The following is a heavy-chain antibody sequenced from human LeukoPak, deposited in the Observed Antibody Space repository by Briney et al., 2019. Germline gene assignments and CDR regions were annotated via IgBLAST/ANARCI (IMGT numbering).Heavy chain of an antibody. CDR1: GEPFSGFY. Sequence: SETLSLTCAVYGEPFSGFYWNWIRQPPGKGLEWIGEINHSGATKYNPSLKSRLTISVDPSKNQFSLKLKSVTAADTAVYYCARGSPKHDSWGQGTLVTVSS. V-gene: IGHV4-34*01. J-gene: IGHJ5*01. CDR2: INHSGAT. CDR3: ARGSPKHDS.